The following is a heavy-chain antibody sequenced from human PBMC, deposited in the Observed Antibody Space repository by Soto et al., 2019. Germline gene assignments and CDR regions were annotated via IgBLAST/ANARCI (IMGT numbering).Heavy chain of an antibody. J-gene: IGHJ6*02. CDR2: IYPGDSDT. CDR1: GYSFTSYW. V-gene: IGHV5-51*01. D-gene: IGHD2-15*01. Sequence: PGESLKISCKGSGYSFTSYWIGWVRQMPGKGLEWMGIIYPGDSDTRYSPSFQGQVTISADKSISTAYLQWSSLKASDTAMYYCARFDCSGGSCYPEDYYYYGMDFWGQGTTVPVSS. CDR3: ARFDCSGGSCYPEDYYYYGMDF.